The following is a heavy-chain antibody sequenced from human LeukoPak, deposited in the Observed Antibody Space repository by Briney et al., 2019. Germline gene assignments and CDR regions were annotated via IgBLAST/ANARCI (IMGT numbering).Heavy chain of an antibody. CDR3: ARGAAAGIRALPGGFDP. J-gene: IGHJ5*02. D-gene: IGHD6-13*01. Sequence: SETLSLTCTVSGGSISSSSYYWGWIRQPPGKGLEWIGSIYYSGSTYYNPSLKNRVTISVDTSKNQFSLKLSSVTAADTAVYYCARGAAAGIRALPGGFDPWGQGTLVTVSS. CDR1: GGSISSSSYY. CDR2: IYYSGST. V-gene: IGHV4-39*07.